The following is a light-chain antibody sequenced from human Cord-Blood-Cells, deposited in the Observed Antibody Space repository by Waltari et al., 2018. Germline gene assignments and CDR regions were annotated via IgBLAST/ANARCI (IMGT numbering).Light chain of an antibody. V-gene: IGKV3-15*01. Sequence: EIVMTQSPATLSVSPGERATLSCRASQSVSSNLAWYQQTTGQAPRLLIYGASTRATGIPARFSGSVSGTEFTLTISSLQSEDFAGYYCQQYNNWPPLTFGGGTKVEIK. J-gene: IGKJ4*01. CDR2: GAS. CDR1: QSVSSN. CDR3: QQYNNWPPLT.